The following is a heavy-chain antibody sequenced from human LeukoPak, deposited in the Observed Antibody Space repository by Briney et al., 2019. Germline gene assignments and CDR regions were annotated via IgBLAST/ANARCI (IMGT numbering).Heavy chain of an antibody. CDR2: IFYSGST. CDR1: GGSIGTSSYY. J-gene: IGHJ5*02. D-gene: IGHD2-2*01. V-gene: IGHV4-39*07. Sequence: SETLSLTCTVSGGSIGTSSYYWAWIRQPPGKGLEWIGSIFYSGSTYYNPSLKSRVTISVDISKNQFSLNLSSVTAADTAVYYCARPVPASLNWFDPWGQGTLVTVSS. CDR3: ARPVPASLNWFDP.